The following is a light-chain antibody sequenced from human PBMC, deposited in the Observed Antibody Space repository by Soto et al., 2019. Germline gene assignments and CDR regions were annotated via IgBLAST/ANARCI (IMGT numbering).Light chain of an antibody. CDR1: QSVSSSY. J-gene: IGKJ5*01. Sequence: EIVMTQSPATLSVSPVERATLSCRASQSVSSSYLAWYQQKPGQAPRLLIYDASNRATGIPARFSGSGSGTDFTLTISSLEPDDFAVYYCQQRADWPITFGQGTRLEIK. CDR3: QQRADWPIT. V-gene: IGKV3D-20*02. CDR2: DAS.